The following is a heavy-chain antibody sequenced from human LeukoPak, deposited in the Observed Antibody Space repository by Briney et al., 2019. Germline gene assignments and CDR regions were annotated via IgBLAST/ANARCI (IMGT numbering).Heavy chain of an antibody. CDR3: ASQTADLGYFQH. CDR2: IYYSGRT. Sequence: SETLSLTCTVFGVSISGYYWSWIRQPPGKGLEWIGYIYYSGRTKYNPSLKSRVTISVDTSKNQFSLKLSTVTAADTAVYYCASQTADLGYFQHWGQGTLVTVSS. V-gene: IGHV4-59*08. CDR1: GVSISGYY. J-gene: IGHJ1*01. D-gene: IGHD7-27*01.